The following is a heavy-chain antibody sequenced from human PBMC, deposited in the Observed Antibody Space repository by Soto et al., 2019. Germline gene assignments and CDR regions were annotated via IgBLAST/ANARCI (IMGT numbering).Heavy chain of an antibody. CDR3: ARHKLSGGGYYGFEN. CDR2: AHHSGST. J-gene: IGHJ4*02. V-gene: IGHV4-4*02. D-gene: IGHD1-26*01. CDR1: SDSISSNSW. Sequence: SETLSLTCPVSSDSISSNSWWSWVRQPPGKGLEWIGEAHHSGSTNYDPSLKSRVTISVDKSKNQFSLKLISVTAADTAVFYCARHKLSGGGYYGFENWGQGTLVTVSS.